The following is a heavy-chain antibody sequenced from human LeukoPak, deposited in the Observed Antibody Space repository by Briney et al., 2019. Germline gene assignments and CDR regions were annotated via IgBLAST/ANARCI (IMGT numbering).Heavy chain of an antibody. CDR2: ISAYNANT. V-gene: IGHV1-18*01. CDR1: GYTFTSYG. J-gene: IGHJ5*02. CDR3: ARSHPPLLLEWDYNWFDP. D-gene: IGHD3-3*01. Sequence: ASVTVSCTASGYTFTSYGISWVRQAPGQGLEWMGWISAYNANTNYPQKLQGRVTMTTDTSTSTAYMELRSLRSDDTAVYYCARSHPPLLLEWDYNWFDPWGQGTLVTVSS.